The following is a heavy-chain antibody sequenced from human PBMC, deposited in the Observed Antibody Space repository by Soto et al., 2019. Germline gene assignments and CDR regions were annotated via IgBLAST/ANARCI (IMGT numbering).Heavy chain of an antibody. CDR2: FSGSGSNT. CDR1: GFTFRSYA. Sequence: EVQLLESGGGLVQPGGSLRLSCAASGFTFRSYAMSWICQAPGKGLEWVSRFSGSGSNTYYADSVKGRFTISRVNSNNTLYLQMNSLRDKDTAAYYCVSRALQEKSCISESCYVFDYWSHGTMVTVSS. D-gene: IGHD2-2*01. V-gene: IGHV3-23*01. J-gene: IGHJ4*01. CDR3: VSRALQEKSCISESCYVFDY.